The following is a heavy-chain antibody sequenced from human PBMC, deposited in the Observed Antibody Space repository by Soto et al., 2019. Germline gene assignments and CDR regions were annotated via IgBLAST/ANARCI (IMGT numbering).Heavy chain of an antibody. J-gene: IGHJ5*02. D-gene: IGHD6-13*01. Sequence: SVKVSCKASGGTFSSYANSWVRQAPGQGLEWMGGIIPIFGTANYAQKFQGRVTITADESTSTAYMELSSLRSEDTAVYYCARGHEYSSSWYWFDPWGQGTLVTVSS. CDR3: ARGHEYSSSWYWFDP. CDR1: GGTFSSYA. CDR2: IIPIFGTA. V-gene: IGHV1-69*13.